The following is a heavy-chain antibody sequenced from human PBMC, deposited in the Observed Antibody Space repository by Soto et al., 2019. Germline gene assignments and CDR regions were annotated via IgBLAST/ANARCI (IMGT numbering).Heavy chain of an antibody. J-gene: IGHJ6*02. CDR2: IYYSGST. D-gene: IGHD5-12*01. CDR3: ARSDRDGYNYDYYYGMDV. V-gene: IGHV4-59*01. Sequence: SETLSLTCTVSGGSISSYYWSWIRQPPGKGLEWIGYIYYSGSTNYNPSLKSRVTISVDTSKNQFSLKLSSVTAADTAVYYCARSDRDGYNYDYYYGMDVWGQGTTVT. CDR1: GGSISSYY.